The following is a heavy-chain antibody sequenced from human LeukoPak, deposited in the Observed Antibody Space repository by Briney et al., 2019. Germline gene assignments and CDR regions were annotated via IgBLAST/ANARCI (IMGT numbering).Heavy chain of an antibody. CDR3: SRAATVVTPGYFDY. V-gene: IGHV4-38-2*02. CDR2: IYHSGSI. J-gene: IGHJ4*02. Sequence: SETLSLTCTVSGYSLSSGYYWGWSRQPPGKGLEWIGSIYHSGSIYYKRSLKRRVSISVDTSKNQFSLKLSSVTAADTAVYYCSRAATVVTPGYFDYWGQGTLVTVSS. CDR1: GYSLSSGYY. D-gene: IGHD4-23*01.